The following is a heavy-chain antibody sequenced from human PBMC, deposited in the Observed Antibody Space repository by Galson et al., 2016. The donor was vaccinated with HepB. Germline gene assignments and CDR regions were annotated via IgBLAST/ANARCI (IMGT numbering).Heavy chain of an antibody. CDR2: IYWDGDK. Sequence: PALVKPTQTLTLTCTLSGFTPNTRGVGVGWIRQPPGKALEWLGIIYWDGDKRYKTSLQSRLTIIKDTSKNQVLLTLTNIDRVDTATYFCAKSGPATRPGSGSFFDGWGQGTRVTVSS. V-gene: IGHV2-5*02. CDR1: GFTPNTRGVG. D-gene: IGHD1-14*01. CDR3: AKSGPATRPGSGSFFDG. J-gene: IGHJ1*01.